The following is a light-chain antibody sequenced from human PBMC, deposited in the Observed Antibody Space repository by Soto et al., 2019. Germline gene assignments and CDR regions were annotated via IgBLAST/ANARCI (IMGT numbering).Light chain of an antibody. Sequence: QSVLTQPASVSGSPGQSVTISCTGTSSDVGAYDYVSWYQHHPGKAPKLMIYEVSNRPSGVSDRFSGSKSGNTASLTISGLQAEDEADFYCSSYAPSSTVIFGGGTKLTVL. J-gene: IGLJ2*01. V-gene: IGLV2-14*01. CDR2: EVS. CDR3: SSYAPSSTVI. CDR1: SSDVGAYDY.